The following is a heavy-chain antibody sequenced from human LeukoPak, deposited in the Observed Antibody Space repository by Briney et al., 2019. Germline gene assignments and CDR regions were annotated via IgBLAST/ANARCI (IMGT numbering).Heavy chain of an antibody. J-gene: IGHJ4*02. CDR2: IIPIFGTA. CDR1: GGTFSSYA. D-gene: IGHD6-19*01. CDR3: ARDLGRVAGKAKIAYFDY. V-gene: IGHV1-69*05. Sequence: SVKVSCKASGGTFSSYAISWVRQAPGQGLEWMGGIIPIFGTANYAQKFQGRVTITTDESTSTAYMELSSLGSEDTAVYYCARDLGRVAGKAKIAYFDYWGQGTLVTVSS.